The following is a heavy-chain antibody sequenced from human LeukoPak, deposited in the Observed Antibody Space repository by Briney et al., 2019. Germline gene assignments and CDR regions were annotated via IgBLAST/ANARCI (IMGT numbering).Heavy chain of an antibody. CDR2: ISSNGGST. CDR3: ARDLRLRELAYCGGDCLDY. CDR1: GFTFSNYA. J-gene: IGHJ4*02. Sequence: GGSLRLSCAASGFTFSNYAMHWVRQAPGKGLEYVSAISSNGGSTYYANSVKGRFAISRDNSKNTLYLQMGSLRAEDMAVYYCARDLRLRELAYCGGDCLDYWGQGTLVTVSS. D-gene: IGHD2-21*02. V-gene: IGHV3-64*01.